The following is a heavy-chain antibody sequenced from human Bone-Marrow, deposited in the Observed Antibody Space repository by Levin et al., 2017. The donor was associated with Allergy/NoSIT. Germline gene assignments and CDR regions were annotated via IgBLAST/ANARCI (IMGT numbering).Heavy chain of an antibody. D-gene: IGHD5-18*01. CDR1: GFTFSNAW. CDR3: TTDPDTAMGSNFDY. J-gene: IGHJ4*02. V-gene: IGHV3-15*01. Sequence: GESLKISCAASGFTFSNAWMSWVRQAPGKGLEWVGRIKSKTDGGTTDYAAPVKGRFTISRDDSKNTLYLQMNSLKTEDTAVYYCTTDPDTAMGSNFDYWGQGTLVTVSS. CDR2: IKSKTDGGTT.